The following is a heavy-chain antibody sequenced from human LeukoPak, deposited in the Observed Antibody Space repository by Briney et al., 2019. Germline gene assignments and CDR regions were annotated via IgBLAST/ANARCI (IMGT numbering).Heavy chain of an antibody. J-gene: IGHJ4*02. CDR2: INHSGST. CDR1: GGSFSGYY. Sequence: PSENLSLTCAVYGGSFSGYYWSWIRQPPGKGLEWIGEINHSGSTNYNPSLKSRVTISVDTSKNQFSLKLSSVTAADTAVYYCARAPLQQLVLHYWGQGTLVTVSS. D-gene: IGHD6-13*01. V-gene: IGHV4-34*01. CDR3: ARAPLQQLVLHY.